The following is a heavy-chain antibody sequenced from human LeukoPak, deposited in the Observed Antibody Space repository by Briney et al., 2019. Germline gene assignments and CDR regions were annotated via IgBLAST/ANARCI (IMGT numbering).Heavy chain of an antibody. CDR2: MNPNSGNT. CDR1: GYTFTIYD. Sequence: ASVKLSCKASGYTFTIYDITWVRQATGQGLGWMGWMNPNSGNTGYAQKFQGRVTMTRNTSISTAYMELSSLRSEDTAVYYCARGGVVVAATDYYYYYGMDVWGQGTTVTVSS. D-gene: IGHD2-15*01. J-gene: IGHJ6*02. CDR3: ARGGVVVAATDYYYYYGMDV. V-gene: IGHV1-8*01.